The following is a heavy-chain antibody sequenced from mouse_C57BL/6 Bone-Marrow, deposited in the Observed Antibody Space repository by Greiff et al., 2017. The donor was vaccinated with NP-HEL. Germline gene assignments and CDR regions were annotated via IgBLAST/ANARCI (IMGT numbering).Heavy chain of an antibody. D-gene: IGHD2-5*01. CDR1: GFTFSSYA. J-gene: IGHJ3*01. CDR2: ISDGGSYT. Sequence: EVQGVESGGGLVKPGGSLKLSCAASGFTFSSYAMSWVRQTPEKRLEWVATISDGGSYTYYPDNVKGRFTISRDNAKNNLYLQMSHLKSEDTAMYYCARDHYSNYGFSWFAYWGQGTLVTVSA. CDR3: ARDHYSNYGFSWFAY. V-gene: IGHV5-4*01.